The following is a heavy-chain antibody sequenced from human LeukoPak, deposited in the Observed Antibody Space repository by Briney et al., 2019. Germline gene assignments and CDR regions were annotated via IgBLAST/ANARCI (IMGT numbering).Heavy chain of an antibody. CDR2: ISGSRSYI. CDR3: ARGFGSSIPYSYYYYLDV. J-gene: IGHJ6*03. Sequence: GGSLRLSCAASGFTFSSYGMSWVRQAPGKGLEWVSSISGSRSYIYYADSVKGRFTISRDNAKNSLYLQMNSLRAEDDTAVYYCARGFGSSIPYSYYYYLDVWGKGTTVTVSS. V-gene: IGHV3-21*01. D-gene: IGHD6-6*01. CDR1: GFTFSSYG.